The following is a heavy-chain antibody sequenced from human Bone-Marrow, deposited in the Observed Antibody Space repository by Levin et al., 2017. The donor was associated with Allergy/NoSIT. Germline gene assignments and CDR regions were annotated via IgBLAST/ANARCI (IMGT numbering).Heavy chain of an antibody. CDR1: GGTFSHHA. CDR3: ARDGYCSTGNCYPDY. Sequence: GASVKVSCKASGGTFSHHAISWLRQAPGQGLEWMGAIIPGFGSPNYAQKFRGRVTITADETTSTVYMEVSSLKSEDTAMYYCARDGYCSTGNCYPDYWGQGTLVTVSS. V-gene: IGHV1-69*13. J-gene: IGHJ4*02. D-gene: IGHD2-15*01. CDR2: IIPGFGSP.